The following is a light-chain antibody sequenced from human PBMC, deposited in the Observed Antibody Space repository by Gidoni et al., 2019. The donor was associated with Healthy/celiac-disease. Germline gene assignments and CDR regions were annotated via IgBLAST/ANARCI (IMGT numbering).Light chain of an antibody. CDR3: QQSYSTLRT. Sequence: DIQMTQSPSSLSASLGDRVTITCRASQSNSSYLNWYQQKPVTAPKLLIYAASSLQSGVPSRFSGSGSGTDFLLTISSLQPEDFATYYCQQSYSTLRTFGQXTKVEIK. V-gene: IGKV1-39*01. CDR1: QSNSSY. J-gene: IGKJ1*01. CDR2: AAS.